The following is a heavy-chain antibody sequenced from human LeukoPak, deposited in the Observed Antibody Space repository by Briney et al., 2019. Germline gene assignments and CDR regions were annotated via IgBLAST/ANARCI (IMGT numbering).Heavy chain of an antibody. CDR3: ARSNSGSYRELDY. D-gene: IGHD1-26*01. J-gene: IGHJ4*02. CDR1: GGSISSGSYY. V-gene: IGHV4-61*02. CDR2: IYTSGST. Sequence: SQTLSLTCTVSGGSISSGSYYWSWIRQPAGKGLEWIGRIYTSGSTNYNPSLKSRVTISVDTSKNQFSLKLSSVTAADTAVYYCARSNSGSYRELDYWGQGALVTVSS.